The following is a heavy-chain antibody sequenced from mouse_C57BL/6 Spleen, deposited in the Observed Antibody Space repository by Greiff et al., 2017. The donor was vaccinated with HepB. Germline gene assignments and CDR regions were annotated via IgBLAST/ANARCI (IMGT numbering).Heavy chain of an antibody. D-gene: IGHD2-4*01. CDR2: IYPGNSDT. CDR3: TRSVYDYDEEGRRDYFDY. J-gene: IGHJ2*01. Sequence: EVQLQQSGTVLARPGASVKMSCKTSGYTFTSYWMHWVKQRPGQGLEWIGAIYPGNSDTSYNQKFKGKAKLTAVTSASTAYMELSSLTNEDSAVYYCTRSVYDYDEEGRRDYFDYWGQGTTLTVSS. CDR1: GYTFTSYW. V-gene: IGHV1-5*01.